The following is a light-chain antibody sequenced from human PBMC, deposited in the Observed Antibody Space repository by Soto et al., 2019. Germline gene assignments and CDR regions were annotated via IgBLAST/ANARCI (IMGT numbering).Light chain of an antibody. CDR1: QSVSSS. J-gene: IGKJ1*01. Sequence: EIVLTQSPATLSFSPGERATLSCRASQSVSSSLAWYQQKPGQAPRLLIFDASNRATGIPPRFSGSVSGTDFTLTISSLEPEAFAAYYCQQRGNWHTFGKGTKV. CDR2: DAS. V-gene: IGKV3-11*01. CDR3: QQRGNWHT.